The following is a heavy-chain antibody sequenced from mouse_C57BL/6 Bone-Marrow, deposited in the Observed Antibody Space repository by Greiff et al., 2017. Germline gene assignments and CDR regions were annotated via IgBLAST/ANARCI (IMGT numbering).Heavy chain of an antibody. D-gene: IGHD2-5*01. J-gene: IGHJ4*01. CDR2: INYDGSST. Sequence: EVKLVESEGGLVQPGSSMKLSCTASGFTFSDYYMAWVRQVPEKGLEWVANINYDGSSTYYLDSLKSRFIISRDNAKNILYLQMSSLKSEDTATYYCARVFSNYRSMDYWGQGTSVTVSS. V-gene: IGHV5-16*01. CDR1: GFTFSDYY. CDR3: ARVFSNYRSMDY.